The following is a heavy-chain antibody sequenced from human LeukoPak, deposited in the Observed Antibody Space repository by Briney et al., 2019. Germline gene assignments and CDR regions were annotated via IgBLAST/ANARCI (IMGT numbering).Heavy chain of an antibody. J-gene: IGHJ4*02. Sequence: GASVKVSCKASGGTFSSYAISWVRQAPGQGLEWMGGIIPIFGTANYAQKFQGRVTITTDESTSTAYMDLSSLRSEDTAVYYCARIRPYSSSWYCLDYWGQGTLVTVSS. V-gene: IGHV1-69*05. CDR1: GGTFSSYA. CDR2: IIPIFGTA. CDR3: ARIRPYSSSWYCLDY. D-gene: IGHD6-13*01.